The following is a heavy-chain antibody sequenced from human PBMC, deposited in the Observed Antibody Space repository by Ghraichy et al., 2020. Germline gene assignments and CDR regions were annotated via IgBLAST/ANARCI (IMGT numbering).Heavy chain of an antibody. D-gene: IGHD1-26*01. CDR3: AREGKVGATTPYFDY. Sequence: ASVKVSCKASGYTFTTYGISWVRQAPGQGLEWMGWISAYNGNTNYAQKFQGRVTMTTDTSTSPAYMELRSLTSDDTAVYYCAREGKVGATTPYFDYWGQGTLITVSS. CDR2: ISAYNGNT. J-gene: IGHJ4*02. CDR1: GYTFTTYG. V-gene: IGHV1-18*01.